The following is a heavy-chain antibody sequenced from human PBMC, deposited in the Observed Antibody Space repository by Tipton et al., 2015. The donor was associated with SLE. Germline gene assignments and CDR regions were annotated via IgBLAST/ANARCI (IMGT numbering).Heavy chain of an antibody. CDR2: IRSKAYGGTT. D-gene: IGHD4-17*01. J-gene: IGHJ4*02. V-gene: IGHV3-49*03. Sequence: SLRLSCTASGFTFGDYAMSWFRQAPGKGLEWVGFIRSKAYGGTTEYAASVKGKFTISRDDSKSIAYMQMNSLKTEDTAVYYCTREAYGAPFYDYWGQGTLVTVSS. CDR1: GFTFGDYA. CDR3: TREAYGAPFYDY.